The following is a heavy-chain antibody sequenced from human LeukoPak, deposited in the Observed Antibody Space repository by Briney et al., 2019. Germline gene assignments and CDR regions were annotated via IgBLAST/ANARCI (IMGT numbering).Heavy chain of an antibody. CDR2: VYDIGTT. J-gene: IGHJ4*02. D-gene: IGHD1-26*01. V-gene: IGHV4-59*08. Sequence: PSETLSLTCSVSGGSISTYYWSWIRQTPGEGLEWIGYVYDIGTTNYNPSLKGRVTISSDTSKNQFSLNLRSVNASDTAIYYCARHGGSLGYFDYWGQGTLVTVSS. CDR1: GGSISTYY. CDR3: ARHGGSLGYFDY.